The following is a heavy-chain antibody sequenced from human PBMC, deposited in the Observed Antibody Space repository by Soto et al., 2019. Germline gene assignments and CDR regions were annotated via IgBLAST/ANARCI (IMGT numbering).Heavy chain of an antibody. CDR3: AIRISRVIIS. CDR1: GGSISSGGYY. J-gene: IGHJ4*02. D-gene: IGHD3-3*01. CDR2: IYYSGST. V-gene: IGHV4-31*03. Sequence: SETLSLTCTVSGGSISSGGYYWSWIRQHPGKGLEWIGYIYYSGSTYYNPSLKSRVTISVDTSKNQFSLKLSSVTAADTAVYYCAIRISRVIISWGQGTLVTVSS.